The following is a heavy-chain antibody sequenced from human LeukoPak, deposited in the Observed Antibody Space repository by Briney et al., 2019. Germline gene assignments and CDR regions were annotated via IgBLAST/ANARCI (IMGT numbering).Heavy chain of an antibody. V-gene: IGHV3-21*01. J-gene: IGHJ4*02. CDR2: VSSGTTYI. D-gene: IGHD1-26*01. CDR3: ARGIVGTTETTFDY. Sequence: KPGGSLRLSCAASGFMFSDYSMNWVRQAPGKGLEWVSSVSSGTTYIHYADSVKGRFTMSRDNAKNSLFLQMNSLRAEDTAVYYCARGIVGTTETTFDYWGQGTLVTVSS. CDR1: GFMFSDYS.